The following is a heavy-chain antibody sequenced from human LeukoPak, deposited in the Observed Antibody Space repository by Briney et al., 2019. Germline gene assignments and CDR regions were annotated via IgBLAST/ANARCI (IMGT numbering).Heavy chain of an antibody. CDR3: ARALYDFWSGCYIANYMDV. J-gene: IGHJ6*03. D-gene: IGHD3-3*01. CDR1: GFNFDDYA. CDR2: INTDGSST. V-gene: IGHV3-74*01. Sequence: GGSLILSCAASGFNFDDYAMHWVRQAPGKGLVWVSRINTDGSSTSYANSVKGRLTISRDNAKNTLFLQMNSLRAEDTAVYYCARALYDFWSGCYIANYMDVWGKGTPVTVSS.